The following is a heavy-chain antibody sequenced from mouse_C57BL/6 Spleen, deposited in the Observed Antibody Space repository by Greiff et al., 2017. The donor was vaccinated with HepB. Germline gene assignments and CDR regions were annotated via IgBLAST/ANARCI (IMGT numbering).Heavy chain of an antibody. J-gene: IGHJ3*01. Sequence: EVMLVESGGGLVKPGGSLKLSCAASGFTFSSYAMSWVRQTPEKRLEWVATISDGGSYTYYPDNVKGRFTISRDNAKNNLYLQMSHLKSEDTAMYYCARDPRFDYWGQGTLVTVSA. CDR3: ARDPRFDY. CDR1: GFTFSSYA. CDR2: ISDGGSYT. V-gene: IGHV5-4*01.